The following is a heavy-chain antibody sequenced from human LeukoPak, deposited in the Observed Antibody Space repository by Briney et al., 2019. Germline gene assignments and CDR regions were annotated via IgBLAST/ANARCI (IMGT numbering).Heavy chain of an antibody. J-gene: IGHJ5*02. V-gene: IGHV3-30*18. CDR3: AKDQGEYYDILTGPPAFDP. CDR2: ISYDGSNK. D-gene: IGHD3-9*01. CDR1: GFTFSSYG. Sequence: GGSLRLSCAASGFTFSSYGMHWVRQAPGKGLEWVAVISYDGSNKYYADSVKGRLTISRDNSKNTLYLQNSLRAEDTAVYYCAKDQGEYYDILTGPPAFDPWGQGTLVTASS.